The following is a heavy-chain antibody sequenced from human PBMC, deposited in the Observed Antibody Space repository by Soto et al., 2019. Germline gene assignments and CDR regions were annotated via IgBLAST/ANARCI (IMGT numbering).Heavy chain of an antibody. Sequence: TLSLTCTVSGGSISSGSFYWSWIRQHPGKGLEWIGHISDSGSSYYNPSLESRVTISVDTSKNQFSLKLSAVTAADTAVYFCARTTFYDIFTAYYSLFDYWGQGTLVTVSS. D-gene: IGHD3-9*01. CDR2: ISDSGSS. J-gene: IGHJ4*02. V-gene: IGHV4-31*03. CDR1: GGSISSGSFY. CDR3: ARTTFYDIFTAYYSLFDY.